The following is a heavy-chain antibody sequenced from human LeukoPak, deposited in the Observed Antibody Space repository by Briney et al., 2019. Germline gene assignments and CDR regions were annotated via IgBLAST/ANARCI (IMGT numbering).Heavy chain of an antibody. CDR2: IYYSGST. D-gene: IGHD2-8*01. CDR3: ARSPGGVNNWFDP. V-gene: IGHV4-39*07. CDR1: GGSISSSSYY. Sequence: SETLSLTCTVSGGSISSSSYYWGWIRQPPGKGLEWIGSIYYSGSTYYNPSLKSRVTISVDTSKNQFSLKLSSVTAADTAVYYCARSPGGVNNWFDPWGQGTLVTVSS. J-gene: IGHJ5*02.